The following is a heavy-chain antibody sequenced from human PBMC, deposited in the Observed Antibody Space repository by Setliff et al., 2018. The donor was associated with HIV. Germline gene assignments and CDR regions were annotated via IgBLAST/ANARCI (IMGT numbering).Heavy chain of an antibody. CDR1: GFNVSTNY. V-gene: IGHV3-53*01. J-gene: IGHJ2*01. CDR3: ARDDHHYDMGSILSDWYFAL. D-gene: IGHD3-22*01. Sequence: GGSLRLSCAASGFNVSTNYMSWVRQAPGKGLEWVSVVYTDDTTYYPDSVKGRFTISRDISKNTVYLRMNSLRAEDTAVYYCARDDHHYDMGSILSDWYFALWGRGTPVTVSS. CDR2: VYTDDTT.